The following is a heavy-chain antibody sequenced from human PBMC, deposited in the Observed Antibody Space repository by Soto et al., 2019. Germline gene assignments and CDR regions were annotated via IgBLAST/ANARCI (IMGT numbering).Heavy chain of an antibody. Sequence: VASVKVSCKASGYTCSNYGISWVLQAPGQGLEWMGWISVYSGNTNYAEKVQGRITMTTDTSTSTAYLDLRSLRSDDTAVYYCARDGTYYYDSSGYRPPAYWGQGTLVTVS. V-gene: IGHV1-18*01. D-gene: IGHD3-22*01. CDR1: GYTCSNYG. J-gene: IGHJ4*02. CDR3: ARDGTYYYDSSGYRPPAY. CDR2: ISVYSGNT.